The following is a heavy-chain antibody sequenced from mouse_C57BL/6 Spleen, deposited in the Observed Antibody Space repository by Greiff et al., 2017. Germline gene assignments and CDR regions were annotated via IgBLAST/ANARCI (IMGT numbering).Heavy chain of an antibody. J-gene: IGHJ4*01. CDR3: ARGRSMVTTPDYYAMDY. Sequence: EVQLQQSGPELVKPGASVKISCKASGYAFTNSYMNWVKQSPGKGLEWIGNIYPDDGGTSYNEKFKGKATLTVAKSSSTAYMGLRSLTSEDSAVYYCARGRSMVTTPDYYAMDYWGQGTSVTVSS. CDR2: IYPDDGGT. D-gene: IGHD2-2*01. CDR1: GYAFTNSY. V-gene: IGHV1-26*01.